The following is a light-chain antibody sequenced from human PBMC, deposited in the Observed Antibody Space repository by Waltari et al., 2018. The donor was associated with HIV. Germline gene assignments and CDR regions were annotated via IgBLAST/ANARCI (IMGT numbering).Light chain of an antibody. J-gene: IGLJ1*01. V-gene: IGLV3-25*03. Sequence: SYELTQPPSVSVSPGQTARITCSGDVLPKQYASWYQQKPGQAPVLVIYKDSERPSGIPERFSGSSSGTTVTLTISGVQAEDEADYYCQSADSSGTYVFGTGTKVTVL. CDR3: QSADSSGTYV. CDR2: KDS. CDR1: VLPKQY.